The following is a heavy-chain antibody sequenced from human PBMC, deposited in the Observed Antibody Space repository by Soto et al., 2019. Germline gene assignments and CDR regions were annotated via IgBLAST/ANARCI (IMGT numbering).Heavy chain of an antibody. CDR2: ISYDGSNK. CDR1: GFTFSSYA. CDR3: ARDSRSGHGGMNPLMDV. V-gene: IGHV3-30-3*01. Sequence: PGGSLRLSCAASGFTFSSYALHWVRQAPGKGLEWVAVISYDGSNKYYADSVKGRFTISRDNSKNTLYLQMNSLRAEDTAVYYCARDSRSGHGGMNPLMDVWGQGTTVTVSS. J-gene: IGHJ6*02. D-gene: IGHD5-12*01.